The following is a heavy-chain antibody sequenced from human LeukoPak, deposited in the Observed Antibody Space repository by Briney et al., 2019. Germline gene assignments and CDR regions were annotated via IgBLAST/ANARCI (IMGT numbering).Heavy chain of an antibody. Sequence: PSETLSLTCTVSSGSFRTYYWSWIRQPPGMGLEWIGSICYTGNTYYNASLKSQVSISIDTSKNQFSLKLTSVTAADTAVYYCARQTGSGLFILPGGQGTLVTVSS. D-gene: IGHD3/OR15-3a*01. J-gene: IGHJ4*02. CDR3: ARQTGSGLFILP. CDR2: ICYTGNT. CDR1: SGSFRTYY. V-gene: IGHV4-59*04.